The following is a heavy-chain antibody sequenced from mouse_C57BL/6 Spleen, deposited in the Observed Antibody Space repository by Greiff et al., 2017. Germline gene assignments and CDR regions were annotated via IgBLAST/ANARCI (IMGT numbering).Heavy chain of an antibody. CDR2: INYDGSST. CDR3: ARESSYYYGSSYYFDY. V-gene: IGHV5-16*01. D-gene: IGHD1-1*01. J-gene: IGHJ2*01. Sequence: EVKLVESEGGLVQPGSSMKLSCTASGFTFSDYYMAWVRQVPEKGLEWVANINYDGSSTYYLDSLKSRFIISRDNAKNILYLQMSSLKSEDTATYYCARESSYYYGSSYYFDYWGQGTTLTVSS. CDR1: GFTFSDYY.